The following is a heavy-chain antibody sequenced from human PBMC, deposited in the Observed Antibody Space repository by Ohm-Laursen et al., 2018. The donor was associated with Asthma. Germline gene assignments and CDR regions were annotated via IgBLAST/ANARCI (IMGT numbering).Heavy chain of an antibody. CDR3: AREWGGMDV. CDR1: GFTFSDSY. CDR2: IGPSSRDI. V-gene: IGHV3-11*06. Sequence: SLRLSCAASGFTFSDSYMSWIRLAPGKGLESISYIGPSSRDIMYVDSVKGRFTIPRDNAKNSLYLQMNNLRAEDAAIYYCAREWGGMDVWGPGATVTVSS. D-gene: IGHD3-16*01. J-gene: IGHJ6*02.